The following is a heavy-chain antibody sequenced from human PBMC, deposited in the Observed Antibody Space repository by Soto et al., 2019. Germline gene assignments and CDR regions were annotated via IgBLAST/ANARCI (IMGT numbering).Heavy chain of an antibody. D-gene: IGHD6-19*01. Sequence: QVQLVQSGAEVKKPGASVKVSCKASGYTFTGYYMHWVRQAPGQGREWMGWINHNSGGTNYAQKFQCRVTMTRDTSISTAYMELSRLRSDDTAVYSLARGWRGYWIAVAGPLGYWGQGTLVTVSS. CDR1: GYTFTGYY. J-gene: IGHJ4*02. CDR2: INHNSGGT. CDR3: ARGWRGYWIAVAGPLGY. V-gene: IGHV1-2*02.